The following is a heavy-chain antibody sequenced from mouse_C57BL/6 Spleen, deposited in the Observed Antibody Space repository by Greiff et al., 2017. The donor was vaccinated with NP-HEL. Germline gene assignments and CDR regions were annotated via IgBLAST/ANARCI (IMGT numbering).Heavy chain of an antibody. CDR2: IYPRSGNT. D-gene: IGHD1-1*01. CDR3: ASYYYGSNPWFAY. Sequence: VKLQESGAELARPGASVKLSCKASGYTFTRYGISWVKQRTGQGLEWIGEIYPRSGNTYYNEKFKGKATLTADKSSSTAYMELRSLTSEDSAVYFCASYYYGSNPWFAYWGQGTLVTVSA. V-gene: IGHV1-81*01. J-gene: IGHJ3*01. CDR1: GYTFTRYG.